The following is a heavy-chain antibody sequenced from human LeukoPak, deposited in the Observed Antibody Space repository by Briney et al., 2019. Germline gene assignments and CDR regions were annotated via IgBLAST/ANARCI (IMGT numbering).Heavy chain of an antibody. Sequence: GGSLRLSCAASGFTFSSYAMSWVRQAPGKGLEWVSAISGSGGSTYYADSVKGRFTISRDNSKNTLYLQMSSLRAEDTAVYYCAKASGPGRKPAYYYYGMDVWSQGTTVTVSS. D-gene: IGHD2-2*01. CDR3: AKASGPGRKPAYYYYGMDV. J-gene: IGHJ6*02. CDR1: GFTFSSYA. CDR2: ISGSGGST. V-gene: IGHV3-23*01.